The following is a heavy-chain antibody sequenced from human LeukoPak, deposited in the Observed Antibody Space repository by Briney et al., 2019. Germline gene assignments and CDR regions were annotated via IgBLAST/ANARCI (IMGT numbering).Heavy chain of an antibody. V-gene: IGHV3-48*03. CDR2: ISSSGSTI. CDR3: ARDVLYDSSGYYSDY. D-gene: IGHD3-22*01. J-gene: IGHJ4*02. Sequence: GGSLRLSCAASGFTFSSYEMNWVRQAPGKGLEWVSYISSSGSTIYYADSVKGRFTISRDNTKKSLYLQMNSLRAEDTALYYCARDVLYDSSGYYSDYWGQGTLVTVSS. CDR1: GFTFSSYE.